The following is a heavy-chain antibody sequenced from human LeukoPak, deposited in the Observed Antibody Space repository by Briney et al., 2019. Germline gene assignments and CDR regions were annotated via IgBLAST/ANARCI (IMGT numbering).Heavy chain of an antibody. D-gene: IGHD3-10*01. Sequence: PGGSLRLSCAASGFTFSSYAMSWVRQAPGKGLEWVSAISGSGSSTYYADSVKGRFTISRYNSKNTLYLQMNSLRAEDTAVYYCAKDLDYYGSGSDPVFDYWGQGTLVTASS. CDR2: ISGSGSST. V-gene: IGHV3-23*01. J-gene: IGHJ4*02. CDR3: AKDLDYYGSGSDPVFDY. CDR1: GFTFSSYA.